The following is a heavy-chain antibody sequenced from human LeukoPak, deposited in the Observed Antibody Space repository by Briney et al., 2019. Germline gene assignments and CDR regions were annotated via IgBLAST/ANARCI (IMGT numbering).Heavy chain of an antibody. CDR3: ARARPPKYDSWSGYNDYWFDP. CDR2: INAGNGNT. CDR1: GYTFTSYA. V-gene: IGHV1-3*01. D-gene: IGHD3-3*01. J-gene: IGHJ5*02. Sequence: ASVKVSCKASGYTFTSYAMHWVRQAPGQRLEWMGWINAGNGNTKYSQKFQGRVTITRDTSASTAYMELSSLRSEDTAVYYCARARPPKYDSWSGYNDYWFDPWGQGTLVTVSS.